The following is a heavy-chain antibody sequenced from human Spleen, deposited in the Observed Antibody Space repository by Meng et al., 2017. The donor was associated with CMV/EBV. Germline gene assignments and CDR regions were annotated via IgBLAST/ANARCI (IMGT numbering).Heavy chain of an antibody. CDR2: FDPEDGET. CDR3: AKQSSGWYVLDY. CDR1: GYTLTELS. Sequence: ASVKVTCKVSGYTLTELSMHWVRQAPGKGLEWMGGFDPEDGETIYAQKFQGRVTMTEDTSTDTAYMELSSLRSEDTAVYYCAKQSSGWYVLDYWGQGTLVTVSS. D-gene: IGHD6-19*01. V-gene: IGHV1-24*01. J-gene: IGHJ4*02.